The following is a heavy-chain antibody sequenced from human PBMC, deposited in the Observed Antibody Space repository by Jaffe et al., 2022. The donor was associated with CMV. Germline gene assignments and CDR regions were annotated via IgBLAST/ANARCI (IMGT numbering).Heavy chain of an antibody. Sequence: QEQLVESGGGVVQPGRSLTLSCAASGFSFSRYGMHWVRQAPGKGLEWVAVIWYDGSNKYYADSAKGRFTISRDNSKNTLYLEMNSLRAEDTAVYYCARKLLVSVSSSLVYYYYGMDVWGQGTTVIVSS. CDR1: GFSFSRYG. J-gene: IGHJ6*02. CDR2: IWYDGSNK. D-gene: IGHD2-21*01. V-gene: IGHV3-33*08. CDR3: ARKLLVSVSSSLVYYYYGMDV.